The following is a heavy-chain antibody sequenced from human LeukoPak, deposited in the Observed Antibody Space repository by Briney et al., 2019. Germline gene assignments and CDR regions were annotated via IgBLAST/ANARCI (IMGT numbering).Heavy chain of an antibody. CDR3: ARRAAGPQKLYYYYYYMDV. V-gene: IGHV4-34*01. CDR1: GGSFSGYY. D-gene: IGHD6-13*01. J-gene: IGHJ6*03. CDR2: IDHSGST. Sequence: PSETLSLTCAVYGGSFSGYYWSWIRQPPGKGLEWIGEIDHSGSTNYNPSLKSRVTISVDTSKNQFSLKLSSVTAADTAVYYCARRAAGPQKLYYYYYYMDVWGKGTTVTVSS.